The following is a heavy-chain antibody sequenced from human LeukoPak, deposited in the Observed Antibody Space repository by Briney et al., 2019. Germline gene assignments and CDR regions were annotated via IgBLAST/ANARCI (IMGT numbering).Heavy chain of an antibody. J-gene: IGHJ6*03. D-gene: IGHD5/OR15-5a*01. V-gene: IGHV3-30*04. CDR2: ISYDGSNK. CDR3: ARDCLGSHYYMDV. CDR1: GFTFSSYA. Sequence: GGSLRLSCAASGFTFSSYAMHWVRQAPGKGLEWVAVISYDGSNKYYADSVKGRFTTSRDNSKNTLYLQMNSLRAEDTAVYYCARDCLGSHYYMDVWGKGTTVTVSS.